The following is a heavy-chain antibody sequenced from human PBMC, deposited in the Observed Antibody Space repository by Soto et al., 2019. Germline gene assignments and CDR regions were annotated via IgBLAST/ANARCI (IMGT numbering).Heavy chain of an antibody. D-gene: IGHD2-15*01. J-gene: IGHJ4*02. CDR1: GGSINSHY. CDR3: ARVGYCIGNSCSSYSGGWYYFDY. V-gene: IGHV4-59*11. CDR2: IYYSGTT. Sequence: SETLSLTCSVSGGSINSHYWSWVRQPPGKTLEWIGYIYYSGTTDYNPSLKSRVTISLDTSKTQFSLKLSSVTAADTAVYFCARVGYCIGNSCSSYSGGWYYFDYWGQGTPVTVSS.